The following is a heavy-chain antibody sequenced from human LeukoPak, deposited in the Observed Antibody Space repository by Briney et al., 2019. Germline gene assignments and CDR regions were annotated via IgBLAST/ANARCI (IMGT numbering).Heavy chain of an antibody. D-gene: IGHD1-1*01. Sequence: GGSLRLSCAASGFTFTSSAMSWVRQAPGKGLQWVSTVSGTGSSTYSADSVRGRFTISRDNSKNSLYLQMNSLRAEDTAVYYCARLWNNWGQGTLVTVSS. V-gene: IGHV3-23*01. J-gene: IGHJ4*02. CDR3: ARLWNN. CDR2: VSGTGSST. CDR1: GFTFTSSA.